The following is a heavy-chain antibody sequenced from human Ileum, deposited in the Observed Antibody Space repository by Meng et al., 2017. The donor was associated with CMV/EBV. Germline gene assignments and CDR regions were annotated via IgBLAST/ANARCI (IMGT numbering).Heavy chain of an antibody. Sequence: SETLSLTCTVSGDSMKFYDNRYWAWVRQSPGGGLEWIGNIFTSGTTSYNSSLKSRITMSIDTSKNQMSLKLRSVTAADTAVYYCARDQATLINAAGLGYSRLGPWGPGARVTVSS. J-gene: IGHJ5*02. CDR2: IFTSGTT. CDR3: ARDQATLINAAGLGYSRLGP. CDR1: GDSMKFYDNRY. V-gene: IGHV4-39*07. D-gene: IGHD3-16*01.